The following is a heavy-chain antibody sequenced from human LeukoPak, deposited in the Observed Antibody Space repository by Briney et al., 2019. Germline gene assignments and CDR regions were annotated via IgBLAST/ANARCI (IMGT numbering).Heavy chain of an antibody. CDR3: AELGITMIGGV. CDR1: GFTFSSYN. Sequence: GGSLRLSCAASGFTFSSYNMNWVRQAPGKGLEWVSSISSSSNYIYYADSVKGRFTISRDNAKNSLYLQMNSLRAEDTAVYYCAELGITMIGGVWGKGTTVTISS. D-gene: IGHD3-10*02. CDR2: ISSSSNYI. V-gene: IGHV3-21*01. J-gene: IGHJ6*04.